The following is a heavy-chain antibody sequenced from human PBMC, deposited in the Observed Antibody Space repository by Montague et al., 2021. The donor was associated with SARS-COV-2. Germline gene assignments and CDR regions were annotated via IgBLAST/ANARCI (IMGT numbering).Heavy chain of an antibody. Sequence: SETLSLTCAVYGGSFSDYYWTWIRQPPGKGLEWIGSIYYSGSTYYNPSLKSRVTISVDTSKKQFSLNLSSVTAADTAVFYCARDRTADDYDDYETAGYSYHYGMDVWGQGTTVTVSS. CDR2: IYYSGST. J-gene: IGHJ6*02. CDR3: ARDRTADDYDDYETAGYSYHYGMDV. D-gene: IGHD4-17*01. V-gene: IGHV4-34*01. CDR1: GGSFSDYY.